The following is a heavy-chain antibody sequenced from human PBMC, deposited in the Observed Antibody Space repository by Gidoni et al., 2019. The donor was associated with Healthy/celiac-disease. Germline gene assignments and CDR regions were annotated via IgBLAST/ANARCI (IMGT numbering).Heavy chain of an antibody. CDR3: AKDYWSMVRGLPGAFDI. V-gene: IGHV3-23*01. Sequence: EVQLLESGGGLVQPGGSLRLSCLASGLPFSSYAMSWVRLAPGKGLEWVSAISGSGGSTYYADSVKGRFTISRDNSKNTLYLQMNSLRAEDTAVYYCAKDYWSMVRGLPGAFDIWGQGTMVTVSS. D-gene: IGHD3-10*01. CDR2: ISGSGGST. CDR1: GLPFSSYA. J-gene: IGHJ3*02.